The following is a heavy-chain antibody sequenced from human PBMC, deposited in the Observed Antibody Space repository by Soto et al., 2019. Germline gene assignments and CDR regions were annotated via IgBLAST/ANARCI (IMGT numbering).Heavy chain of an antibody. CDR2: ISGSGGST. J-gene: IGHJ4*02. D-gene: IGHD2-21*02. V-gene: IGHV3-23*01. CDR1: GFTFSSYA. CDR3: AKPIYCGGDCPAY. Sequence: EVQLLEAGGGLVQPGGSLRLSCAASGFTFSSYAMSWVRQAPGKGLEWVSAISGSGGSTYYADSVKGRFTISRDNSKNTLYLQMNSLRAEDTAVYYCAKPIYCGGDCPAYWGQGTLVTVSS.